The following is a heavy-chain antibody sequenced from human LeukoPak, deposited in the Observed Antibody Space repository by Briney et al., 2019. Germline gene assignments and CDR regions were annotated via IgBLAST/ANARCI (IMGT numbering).Heavy chain of an antibody. CDR1: GYSFTNYY. J-gene: IGHJ4*02. Sequence: GASVKVSCKASGYSFTNYYMHWVRQAPGQGLGWMGIINPRGGSTTYAQKFQGRVTMTRDTSTSTVYMELSSLRSDDTAVYYCARFGGYSYEDWGQGTLVTVSS. D-gene: IGHD5-18*01. V-gene: IGHV1-46*01. CDR3: ARFGGYSYED. CDR2: INPRGGST.